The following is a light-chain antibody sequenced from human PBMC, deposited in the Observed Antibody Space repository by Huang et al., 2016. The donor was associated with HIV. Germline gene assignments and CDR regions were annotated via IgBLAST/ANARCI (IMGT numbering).Light chain of an antibody. J-gene: IGKJ1*01. V-gene: IGKV3-15*01. Sequence: EIVMTQSPATVSVSPGERVTLSCRASQSVSSSLAWYQQKPGQAPRLLIYDASTRATVLPARFSGSGSGTEFTLTISSLQSEDFAVYYCQQYDNWPGTFGQGTKVEIK. CDR3: QQYDNWPGT. CDR1: QSVSSS. CDR2: DAS.